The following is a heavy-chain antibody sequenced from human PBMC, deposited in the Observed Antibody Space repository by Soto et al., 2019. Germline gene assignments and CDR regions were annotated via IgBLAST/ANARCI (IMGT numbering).Heavy chain of an antibody. D-gene: IGHD3-10*01. Sequence: KTLSLTCTVSGGSISSYYWSWIRQPPGKGLEWIGYIYYSGSTNYNPSLKSRVTISVDTSKNQFSLKLSSVTAADTAVYYCARLRYGSGSYYNGIWFDPWGQGTLVTVSS. CDR2: IYYSGST. CDR1: GGSISSYY. J-gene: IGHJ5*02. CDR3: ARLRYGSGSYYNGIWFDP. V-gene: IGHV4-59*08.